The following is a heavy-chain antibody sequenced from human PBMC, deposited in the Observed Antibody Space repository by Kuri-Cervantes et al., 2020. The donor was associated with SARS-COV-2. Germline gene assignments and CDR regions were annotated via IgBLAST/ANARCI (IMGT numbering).Heavy chain of an antibody. CDR2: VSWNGSRT. D-gene: IGHD2-8*02. CDR1: GFTFSNSD. V-gene: IGHV3-19*01. Sequence: GESLKISCAASGFTFSNSDMNWVRQAPGKGLEWVSGVSWNGSRTHYADSVKGRFTISRDNAKNSLYLQMNSLRAEDTAVYYCARDTGGTMIYYYYYYGMDVWGQGTTVTVSS. CDR3: ARDTGGTMIYYYYYYGMDV. J-gene: IGHJ6*02.